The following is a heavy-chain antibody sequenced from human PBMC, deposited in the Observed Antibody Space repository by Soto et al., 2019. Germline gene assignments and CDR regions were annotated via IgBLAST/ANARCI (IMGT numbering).Heavy chain of an antibody. V-gene: IGHV1-18*01. CDR1: GYTFTSYG. CDR2: ISAYNGNT. CDR3: ARDKQIGYDILTGYFNWFDP. D-gene: IGHD3-9*01. Sequence: ASVKVSCKASGYTFTSYGISWVRQAPGQGLEWMGWISAYNGNTNYAQKLQGRVTMTTDTSTSTAIVELRSLRSDDTAVYYCARDKQIGYDILTGYFNWFDPWGQGTLVTVSS. J-gene: IGHJ5*02.